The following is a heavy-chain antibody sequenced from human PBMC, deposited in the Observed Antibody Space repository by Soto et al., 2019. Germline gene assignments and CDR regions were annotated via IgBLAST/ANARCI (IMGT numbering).Heavy chain of an antibody. D-gene: IGHD3-22*01. CDR1: GFSFSDYY. V-gene: IGHV3-11*06. CDR2: ISSTATYT. J-gene: IGHJ4*02. Sequence: GGSLRLSCAVSGFSFSDYYMNWIRQAPGKGLEWLSYISSTATYTNYADSVRGRFTISRDSAKNSLYLDMNGLRAEDTAVYYCARARLVVEGRFDYWGQGTLVTVFS. CDR3: ARARLVVEGRFDY.